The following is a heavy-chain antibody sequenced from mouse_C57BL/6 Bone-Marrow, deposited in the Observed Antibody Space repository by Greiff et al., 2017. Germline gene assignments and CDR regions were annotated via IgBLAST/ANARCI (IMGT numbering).Heavy chain of an antibody. CDR1: GFTFNDSG. CDR3: ARHGTTTVVSNFDV. CDR2: ISNLAYSI. Sequence: ELHLVESGGGLVQPGGSLKLSCAASGFTFNDSGMAWVRQAPRKGPEWVAFISNLAYSIYFADTVTGRFNISRENAKNTLYLEMSSLRADDTVRYYCARHGTTTVVSNFDVWGTGTTVTVAS. J-gene: IGHJ1*03. V-gene: IGHV5-15*01. D-gene: IGHD1-1*01.